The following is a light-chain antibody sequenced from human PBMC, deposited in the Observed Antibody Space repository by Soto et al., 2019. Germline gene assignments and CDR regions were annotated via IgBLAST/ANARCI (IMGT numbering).Light chain of an antibody. Sequence: IQLTQSPSSLSASVGDRVAITCRASEGISSYLAWYQEKPGKVPKLLIDTASTLQNGVPSRFSGSGSGTDFTLTISSLQPEDFATYYCLQLKRYPLTFGGGTRVVIK. V-gene: IGKV1-9*01. J-gene: IGKJ4*01. CDR2: TAS. CDR3: LQLKRYPLT. CDR1: EGISSY.